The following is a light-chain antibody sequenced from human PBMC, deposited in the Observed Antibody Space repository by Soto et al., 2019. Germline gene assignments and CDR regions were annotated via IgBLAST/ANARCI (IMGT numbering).Light chain of an antibody. V-gene: IGKV1-12*02. J-gene: IGKJ2*01. CDR3: QQANSFPLT. Sequence: DIPLTQSPSSVSASVGDTVTITCRASQSFDTCLAWYQQKPGRAPKLLFFAASTLQDGVPSRFSGSESGTDFTLTISSLQPEDFATYYCQQANSFPLTFGQGTKLEIK. CDR1: QSFDTC. CDR2: AAS.